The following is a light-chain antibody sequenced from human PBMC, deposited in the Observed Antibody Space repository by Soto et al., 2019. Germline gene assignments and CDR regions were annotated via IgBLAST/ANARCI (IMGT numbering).Light chain of an antibody. J-gene: IGLJ3*02. V-gene: IGLV2-14*01. CDR3: SSYTSSSPRV. Sequence: QSALTQPASVSGSPGQSITISCTGTSSDVGGYNYVSWYQQHPGKAPKLMIYEVSNRPSGVSNRFSGSKSGNTASLTISGLQAEDEADYDCSSYTSSSPRVFGGGTQLTVL. CDR2: EVS. CDR1: SSDVGGYNY.